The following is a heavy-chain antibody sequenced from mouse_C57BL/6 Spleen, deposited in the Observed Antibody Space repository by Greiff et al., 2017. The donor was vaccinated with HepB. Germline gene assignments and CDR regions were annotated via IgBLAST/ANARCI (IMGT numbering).Heavy chain of an antibody. V-gene: IGHV3-6*01. CDR3: ARDYGSNFDY. D-gene: IGHD1-1*01. CDR1: GYSITSGYY. Sequence: VQLKESGPGLVKPSQSLSLTCSVTGYSITSGYYWNWIRQFPGNKLEWMGYISYDGSNNYNPSLKNRISITRDTSKNQFFLKLNSVTTEDTATYYCARDYGSNFDYWGQGTTLTVSS. J-gene: IGHJ2*01. CDR2: ISYDGSN.